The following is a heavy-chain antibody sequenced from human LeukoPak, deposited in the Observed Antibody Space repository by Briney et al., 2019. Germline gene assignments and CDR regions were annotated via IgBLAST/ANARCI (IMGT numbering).Heavy chain of an antibody. J-gene: IGHJ4*02. D-gene: IGHD3-9*01. Sequence: KASETLSLTCAVYGGSFSGYYWSWIRQPPGKGLGWIGGINHSGSTIYNPSLKSRVTISIDTSKNQFSLKLSSVPAAETAVYYCTRGRPGLRYFDWLAAGYYFDYWGQGTLVTVSS. V-gene: IGHV4-34*01. CDR2: INHSGST. CDR3: TRGRPGLRYFDWLAAGYYFDY. CDR1: GGSFSGYY.